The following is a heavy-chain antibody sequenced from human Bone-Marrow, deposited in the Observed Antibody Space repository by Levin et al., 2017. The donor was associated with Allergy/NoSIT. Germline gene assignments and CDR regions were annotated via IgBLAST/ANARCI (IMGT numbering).Heavy chain of an antibody. J-gene: IGHJ6*02. CDR3: AKDGYGYSGYDSQYYYYYGMDV. CDR2: ISYDGSNK. V-gene: IGHV3-30*18. CDR1: GFTFSSYG. D-gene: IGHD5-12*01. Sequence: PGGSLRLSCAASGFTFSSYGMHWVRQAPGKGLEWVAVISYDGSNKYYADSVKGRFTISRDNSKNTLYLQMNSLRAEDTAVYYCAKDGYGYSGYDSQYYYYYGMDVWGQGTTVTVSS.